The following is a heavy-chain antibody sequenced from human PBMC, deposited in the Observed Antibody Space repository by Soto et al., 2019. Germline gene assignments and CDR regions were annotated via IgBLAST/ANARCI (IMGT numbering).Heavy chain of an antibody. D-gene: IGHD1-26*01. Sequence: ASVKVCCKASGYTFTVYYIHWVRQAPGQGLEWMGWINPKSGGTMYPQKFQGRVTMTWDTSISTAYMALTRLRSDDTAVYYCARDLAKGGGSAGFDYWGQGTLVTVSS. V-gene: IGHV1-2*02. J-gene: IGHJ4*02. CDR1: GYTFTVYY. CDR2: INPKSGGT. CDR3: ARDLAKGGGSAGFDY.